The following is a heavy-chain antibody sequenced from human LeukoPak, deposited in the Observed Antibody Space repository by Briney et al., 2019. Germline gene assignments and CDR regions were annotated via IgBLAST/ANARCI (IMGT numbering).Heavy chain of an antibody. CDR2: ISGTEGPT. D-gene: IGHD3-22*01. CDR3: AKGLYYYDSSGYYFHYYYYGMDV. V-gene: IGHV3-23*01. Sequence: SGGSLRLSCAASGFTFSSYAMSWVRQAPGRGLEWVSGISGTEGPTYYAGSVKGRFTISRDNSKNTLYLQMNSLRAEDTAVYYCAKGLYYYDSSGYYFHYYYYGMDVWGQGTTVTVSS. J-gene: IGHJ6*02. CDR1: GFTFSSYA.